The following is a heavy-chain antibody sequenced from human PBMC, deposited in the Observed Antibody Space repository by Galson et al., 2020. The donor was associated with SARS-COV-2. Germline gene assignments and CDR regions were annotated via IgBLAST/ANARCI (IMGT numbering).Heavy chain of an antibody. CDR1: GGSFSGYY. D-gene: IGHD1-7*01. J-gene: IGHJ2*01. V-gene: IGHV4-34*01. CDR3: ARTTSLYNWNYGGYFDL. Sequence: SETLSLTCAVYGGSFSGYYWSWIRQPPGKGLEWIGEINHSGSTNYNPSLKSRVTISVDTSKNQFSLKLSSVTAADTAVYYCARTTSLYNWNYGGYFDLWGRGTLVTVSS. CDR2: INHSGST.